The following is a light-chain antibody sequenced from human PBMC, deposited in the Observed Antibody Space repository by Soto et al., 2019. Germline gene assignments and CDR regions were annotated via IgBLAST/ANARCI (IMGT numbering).Light chain of an antibody. CDR1: SSDVGGYYN. Sequence: QSVLTQPPSASGSPGQSVTISCTGASSDVGGYYNVSWYQQHPGKAPKLMIYEVNKRPSGVPDRFSGSKSGNTASLTVSGLQAEDEADYHCSSYAGSSSWRFGGGTKVTVL. V-gene: IGLV2-8*01. CDR3: SSYAGSSSWR. CDR2: EVN. J-gene: IGLJ3*02.